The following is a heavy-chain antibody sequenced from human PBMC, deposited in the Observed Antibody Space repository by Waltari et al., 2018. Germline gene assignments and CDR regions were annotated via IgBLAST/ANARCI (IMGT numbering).Heavy chain of an antibody. CDR1: GGYIRNYY. D-gene: IGHD2-21*01. CDR3: ARGPYCGGDCYLDS. CDR2: IYSSGTT. V-gene: IGHV4-4*07. J-gene: IGHJ4*02. Sequence: QVHLQESGPGLVKPSETLSLNCSVSGGYIRNYYWSWIRQPAGKGPEWIGRIYSSGTTDYNPSLKIRVTMSVDTPKNEFSLNLASVTAADTAVYYWARGPYCGGDCYLDSWGQGTLVTVSS.